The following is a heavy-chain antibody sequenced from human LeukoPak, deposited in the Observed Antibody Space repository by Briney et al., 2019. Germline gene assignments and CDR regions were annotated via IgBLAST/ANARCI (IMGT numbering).Heavy chain of an antibody. CDR3: ARATTLGYSYGYGFDY. D-gene: IGHD5-18*01. CDR2: IIPILGIA. Sequence: GASVKVSCKASGGTFSSYAISWVRQAPGQGLEWMGRIIPILGIANYARKFQGRVTITADKSTSTAYMELSSLRSEDTAVYYCARATTLGYSYGYGFDYWGQGTLVTVSS. V-gene: IGHV1-69*04. J-gene: IGHJ4*02. CDR1: GGTFSSYA.